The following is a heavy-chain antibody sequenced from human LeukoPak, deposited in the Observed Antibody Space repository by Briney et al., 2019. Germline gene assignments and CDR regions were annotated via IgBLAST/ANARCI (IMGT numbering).Heavy chain of an antibody. J-gene: IGHJ4*02. CDR3: ASRDPPGSYYRVPFDY. V-gene: IGHV1-24*01. Sequence: ASVKVSCKVSGYTLTELSMHWVRQASGKGLEWMGGFDPEDGETIYAQKFQGRVTMTEDTSTDTAYMELSSLRSDDTAVYYCASRDPPGSYYRVPFDYWGQGTLVTVSS. D-gene: IGHD1-26*01. CDR2: FDPEDGET. CDR1: GYTLTELS.